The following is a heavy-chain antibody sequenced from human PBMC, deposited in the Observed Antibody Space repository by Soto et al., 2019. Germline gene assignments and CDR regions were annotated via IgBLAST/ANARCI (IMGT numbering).Heavy chain of an antibody. CDR2: IYAGGNT. Sequence: HPGWSLRLSCAASGFSVTSNYMTWVRQAPGKGLECVSVIYAGGNTYYPDSVKGRFTISSDNSKNTLFLQMNNLRAEDTAVYYCARVTTFYDILTSSYALNYFDYWGQGTRVTVSS. J-gene: IGHJ4*02. CDR3: ARVTTFYDILTSSYALNYFDY. V-gene: IGHV3-53*01. CDR1: GFSVTSNY. D-gene: IGHD3-9*01.